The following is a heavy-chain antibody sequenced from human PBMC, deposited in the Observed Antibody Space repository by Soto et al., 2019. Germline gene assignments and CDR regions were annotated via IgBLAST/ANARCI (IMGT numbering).Heavy chain of an antibody. CDR3: ARIGGYHWPLDY. J-gene: IGHJ4*02. CDR1: GVSISSYF. D-gene: IGHD3-22*01. Sequence: KSSETLSLTCSVAGVSISSYFWSWIRQPPGRGLEWIGYTYHRGSTNYSPSLRSGVAISLDTSENQFSLTVSSVTAAYTAVYYCARIGGYHWPLDYWGQGTPVTVPS. V-gene: IGHV4-59*12. CDR2: TYHRGST.